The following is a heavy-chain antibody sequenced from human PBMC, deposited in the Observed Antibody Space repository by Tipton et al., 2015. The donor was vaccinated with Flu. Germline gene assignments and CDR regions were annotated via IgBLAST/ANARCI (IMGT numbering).Heavy chain of an antibody. Sequence: TLSLTCTVSGSSISSTYYWGWIRQPPGKGLEWVGSIFYSGSFSGGSTYYNPSLKSRVTISVDTSKNQFSLKLSSVTAADTAIYYCARDSPYDSSGYYSDYWGQGTQVTVSS. J-gene: IGHJ4*02. CDR1: GSSISSTYY. V-gene: IGHV4-39*07. CDR3: ARDSPYDSSGYYSDY. CDR2: IFYSGSFSGGST. D-gene: IGHD3-22*01.